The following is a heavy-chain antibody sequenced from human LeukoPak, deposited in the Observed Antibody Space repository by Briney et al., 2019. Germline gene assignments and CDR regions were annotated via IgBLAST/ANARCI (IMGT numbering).Heavy chain of an antibody. CDR1: GGSISSYY. J-gene: IGHJ4*02. V-gene: IGHV4-59*01. D-gene: IGHD1-26*01. CDR3: ARGPISGSYWGYFDY. CDR2: IYYSGST. Sequence: SETLSLTCTVSGGSISSYYWSWIRQPPGKGLEWIGYIYYSGSTNYNPSLKSRVTISVDTSKNQFSLKLGSVTAADTAVYYCARGPISGSYWGYFDYWGQGTLVTVSS.